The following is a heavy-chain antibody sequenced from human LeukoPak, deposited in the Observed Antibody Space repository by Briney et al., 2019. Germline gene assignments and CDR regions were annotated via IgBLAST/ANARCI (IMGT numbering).Heavy chain of an antibody. CDR3: ARLGSYVWGSYRSPPFDY. J-gene: IGHJ4*02. CDR2: IYYSGST. Sequence: PSETLSLTCTVSGGSISSYCWSWIRQPPGRGLEWIGYIYYSGSTNYNPSLKSRVTISVDTSKNQFSLKLSSVTAADTAVYYCARLGSYVWGSYRSPPFDYWGQGTLVTVSS. V-gene: IGHV4-59*08. CDR1: GGSISSYC. D-gene: IGHD3-16*02.